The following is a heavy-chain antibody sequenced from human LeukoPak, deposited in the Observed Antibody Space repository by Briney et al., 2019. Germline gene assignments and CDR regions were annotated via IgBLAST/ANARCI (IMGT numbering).Heavy chain of an antibody. Sequence: GESLKISCKGSGYSFTSYWIGWVRQMPGKGLEWMGIIYPGDSDTRYSPSFQGQVTISADKSISTAYLQWSSLKASDTAMYYCARAPAYSSGWYPTYFDYWGQGTLVTVSS. CDR2: IYPGDSDT. J-gene: IGHJ4*02. CDR1: GYSFTSYW. V-gene: IGHV5-51*01. D-gene: IGHD6-19*01. CDR3: ARAPAYSSGWYPTYFDY.